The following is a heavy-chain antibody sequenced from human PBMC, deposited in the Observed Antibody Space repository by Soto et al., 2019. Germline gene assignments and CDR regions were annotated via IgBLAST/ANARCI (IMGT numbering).Heavy chain of an antibody. Sequence: ASVKVSCKASGYTFTSYYIHWVRQAPGQGLEWMAIVNPTGGSTNYAQKFQGRVTVTFDTSTSTVFMELNRMRYEETAGYYCARHLAAGDSWGQGNLVTVS. J-gene: IGHJ4*02. D-gene: IGHD6-25*01. CDR1: GYTFTSYY. CDR3: ARHLAAGDS. V-gene: IGHV1-46*03. CDR2: VNPTGGST.